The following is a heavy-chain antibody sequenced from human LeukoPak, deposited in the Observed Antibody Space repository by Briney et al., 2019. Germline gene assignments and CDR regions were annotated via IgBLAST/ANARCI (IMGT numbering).Heavy chain of an antibody. CDR2: IYWDDDK. D-gene: IGHD6-19*01. V-gene: IGHV2-5*02. CDR1: GLSLSTSGVG. J-gene: IGHJ4*02. Sequence: ESGPTVVNPTQTLTLTCTFSGLSLSTSGVGVGWIRKPPGKALEWLALIYWDDDKRYSPSLKSRLTITKDTSKNQVVLTMTNMDPVDTATYYCAHRYSYSSGWNPLEYWGQGTLVTVSS. CDR3: AHRYSYSSGWNPLEY.